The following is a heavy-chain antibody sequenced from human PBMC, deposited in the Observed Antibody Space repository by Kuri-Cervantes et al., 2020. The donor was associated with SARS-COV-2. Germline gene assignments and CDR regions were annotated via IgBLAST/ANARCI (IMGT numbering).Heavy chain of an antibody. V-gene: IGHV3-30*04. Sequence: GGSLRLSCAASGFTFSSYAMHWVRQAPGKGLEWVAVISYDGSNKYSADSVNGPFTIARDNSKNTLYLQMNLLRAVDTAVYYCARDPILGIRDGDAFDIWGQGTMVTVSS. CDR1: GFTFSSYA. D-gene: IGHD7-27*01. CDR3: ARDPILGIRDGDAFDI. J-gene: IGHJ3*02. CDR2: ISYDGSNK.